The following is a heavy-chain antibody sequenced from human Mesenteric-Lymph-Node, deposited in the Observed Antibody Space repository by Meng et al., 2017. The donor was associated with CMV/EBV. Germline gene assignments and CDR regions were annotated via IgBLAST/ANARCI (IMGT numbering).Heavy chain of an antibody. CDR3: TRDLVGSSGSSDVN. J-gene: IGHJ4*02. D-gene: IGHD1-26*01. Sequence: SLMISCPASGFTFGDYAMSWVRQAPGKGLEWVGFIRSKAYGGTTEYAASVKGRFTISRDDSKSIAYLQMNSMKTEDTAVYYCTRDLVGSSGSSDVNWGQGTMVTVSS. V-gene: IGHV3-49*04. CDR2: IRSKAYGGTT. CDR1: GFTFGDYA.